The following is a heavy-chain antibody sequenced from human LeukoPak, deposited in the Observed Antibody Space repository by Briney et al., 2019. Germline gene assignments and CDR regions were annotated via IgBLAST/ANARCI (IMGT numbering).Heavy chain of an antibody. CDR1: GFTFSSYA. Sequence: GGSLRLSCAASGFTFSSYATSWVRQAPGKGLEWVSAISGSGGSTYYADSVKGRFTISRDNSKNTLYLQMNSLRAEDTAVYYCAKRADGWLQSDYFDYWGQGTLVTVSS. V-gene: IGHV3-23*01. CDR2: ISGSGGST. J-gene: IGHJ4*02. CDR3: AKRADGWLQSDYFDY. D-gene: IGHD5-24*01.